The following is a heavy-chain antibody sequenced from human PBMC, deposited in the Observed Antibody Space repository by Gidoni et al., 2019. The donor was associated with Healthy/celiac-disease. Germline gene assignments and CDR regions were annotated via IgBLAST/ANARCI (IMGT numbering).Heavy chain of an antibody. J-gene: IGHJ4*02. CDR3: ARPTNYDILTGYLDY. CDR1: GYTFTSYA. CDR2: INAGNGNT. V-gene: IGHV1-3*01. Sequence: QVQLVQSGAEVKKPGASVKVSCKASGYTFTSYAMHWVRQAPGQRLEWMGWINAGNGNTKYSQKFQGRVTITRDTSASTAYMELSSLRSEDTAVYYCARPTNYDILTGYLDYWGQGTLVTVSS. D-gene: IGHD3-9*01.